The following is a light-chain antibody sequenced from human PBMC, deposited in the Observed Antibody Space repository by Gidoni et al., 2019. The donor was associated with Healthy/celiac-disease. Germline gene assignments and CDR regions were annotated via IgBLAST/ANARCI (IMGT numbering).Light chain of an antibody. CDR2: DAS. V-gene: IGKV1-13*02. Sequence: AIQLTPSPSSLSASVGDRVTITCRASQGISSALAWYQQKPGKAPKLLIYDASSLESGVPSRFSGSGSGTDFTLTISSLQPEDFATYYCQQFNSYPLSTFGQGTRLEIK. CDR1: QGISSA. CDR3: QQFNSYPLST. J-gene: IGKJ5*01.